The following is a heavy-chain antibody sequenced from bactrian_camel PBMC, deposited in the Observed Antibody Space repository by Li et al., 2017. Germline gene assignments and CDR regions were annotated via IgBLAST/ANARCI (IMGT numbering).Heavy chain of an antibody. V-gene: IGHV3S1*01. D-gene: IGHD1*01. CDR3: AADPPVSWYTDGDCVKDVYNY. CDR2: FYTGGGST. CDR1: RGFDDADA. Sequence: VQLVESGGGSVQIGGSLTLACAASRGFDDADAEWGWFRQAPGKEREEVAGFYTGGGSTWYADSVKGRFTISRDKSKNTLYLQMNNLKPEDTAMYYCAADPPVSWYTDGDCVKDVYNYWGQGTQVTVS. J-gene: IGHJ4*01.